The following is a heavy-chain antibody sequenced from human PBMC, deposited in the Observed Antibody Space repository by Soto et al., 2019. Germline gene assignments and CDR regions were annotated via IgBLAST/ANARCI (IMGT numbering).Heavy chain of an antibody. J-gene: IGHJ4*02. CDR1: GFTLSNHW. D-gene: IGHD3-22*01. CDR2: IKEDGSEK. Sequence: GGSLRLSCAASGFTLSNHWMNWVRQAPGKGLEWVANIKEDGSEKYYVDSVKGRFTISRDNARNSLYLQMNTLRAEDTAVYYCARVSYYYDASGYYADYWGQGTLVTVSS. CDR3: ARVSYYYDASGYYADY. V-gene: IGHV3-7*01.